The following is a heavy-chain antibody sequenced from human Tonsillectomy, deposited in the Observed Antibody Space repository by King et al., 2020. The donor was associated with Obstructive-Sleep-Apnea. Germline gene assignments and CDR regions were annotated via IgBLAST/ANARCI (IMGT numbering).Heavy chain of an antibody. CDR1: GFTVSSNY. CDR2: IYIGVST. Sequence: VQLVESGGGLVQPGGSLRLSCAASGFTVSSNYMSWVRQAPGKGLEWVSVIYIGVSTYYADSVKGRFTISRHNSKNTLYLQMNSLRAEDTAVYYCARGPVGYSYGLVYYFDYWGQGTLVTVSS. CDR3: ARGPVGYSYGLVYYFDY. J-gene: IGHJ4*02. D-gene: IGHD5-18*01. V-gene: IGHV3-53*04.